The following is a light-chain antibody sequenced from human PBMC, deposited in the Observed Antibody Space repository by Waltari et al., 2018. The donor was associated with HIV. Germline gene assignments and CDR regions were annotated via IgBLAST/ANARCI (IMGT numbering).Light chain of an antibody. V-gene: IGLV3-1*01. CDR2: RDS. J-gene: IGLJ2*01. Sequence: SYDLIQPPSVSVSPGQTANINCSGDKLGNDYVSWYQQKSGQSPTLVMFRDSKRPSGIPERFSGSNSGNTATLTISGTQSVDEADYFCQAWDNNTVIFGGGTRLTVL. CDR3: QAWDNNTVI. CDR1: KLGNDY.